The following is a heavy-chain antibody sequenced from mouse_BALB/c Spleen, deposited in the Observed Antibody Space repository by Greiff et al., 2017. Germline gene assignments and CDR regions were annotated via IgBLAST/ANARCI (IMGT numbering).Heavy chain of an antibody. V-gene: IGHV1-66*01. CDR2: IFPGSGNT. CDR3: AKDRLSAMDY. CDR1: GYSFTSYY. J-gene: IGHJ4*01. Sequence: VQLQESGPELVKPGASVKISCKASGYSFTSYYIHWVKQRPGQGLEWIGWIFPGSGNTKYNEKFKGKATLTADTSSSTAYMQLSSLTSEDSAVYFCAKDRLSAMDYWGQGTSVTVSS.